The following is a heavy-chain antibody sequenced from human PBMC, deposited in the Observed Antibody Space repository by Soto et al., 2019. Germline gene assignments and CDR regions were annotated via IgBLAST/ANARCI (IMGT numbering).Heavy chain of an antibody. CDR2: IRSKAYGGTT. J-gene: IGHJ6*03. CDR3: TRCRSGYYNDYYYYMDV. D-gene: IGHD3-3*01. CDR1: GFTFGDYA. V-gene: IGHV3-49*03. Sequence: GGSLRLSCTASGFTFGDYAMSWFRQAPGKGLEWVGFIRSKAYGGTTEYAASVKGRFTISRDDSKSIAYLQMNSLKTEDTAVYYCTRCRSGYYNDYYYYMDVWGKGTTVTVSS.